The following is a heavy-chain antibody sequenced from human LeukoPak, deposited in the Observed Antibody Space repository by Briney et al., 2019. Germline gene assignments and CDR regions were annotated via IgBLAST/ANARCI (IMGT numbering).Heavy chain of an antibody. V-gene: IGHV3-7*01. J-gene: IGHJ6*03. D-gene: IGHD3-10*01. CDR2: IKQDGSEK. Sequence: GGSLRLSCAASGFTFSSYWMSWVRQAPGKGLEWVANIKQDGSEKYYVDSVKGRFTISRDNAKNSLYLQMNSLRAEDTAVYYCAREIMVRGVTQYYYYYYYMDVWGKGTTVTVSS. CDR1: GFTFSSYW. CDR3: AREIMVRGVTQYYYYYYYMDV.